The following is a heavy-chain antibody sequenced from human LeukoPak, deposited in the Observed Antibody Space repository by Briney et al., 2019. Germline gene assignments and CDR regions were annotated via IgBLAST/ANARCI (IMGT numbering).Heavy chain of an antibody. CDR3: ARGKITMVRGVTGVIVYYYMDV. D-gene: IGHD3-10*01. CDR2: IYYSGST. Sequence: SETLSLTCTVSGGSISSYYWSWIRQPPGKGLEWIGYIYYSGSTNYNPSLTSRVTISVDTSKNQFSLKLSSVTAAATAVYYCARGKITMVRGVTGVIVYYYMDVWGKGTTVTISS. J-gene: IGHJ6*03. CDR1: GGSISSYY. V-gene: IGHV4-59*01.